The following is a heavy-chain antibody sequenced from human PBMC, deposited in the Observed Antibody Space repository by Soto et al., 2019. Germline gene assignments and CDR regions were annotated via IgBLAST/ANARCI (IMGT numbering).Heavy chain of an antibody. D-gene: IGHD2-2*01. CDR2: IIPISGTA. J-gene: IGHJ6*02. CDR1: GGTFSSYA. CDR3: ARSQGSSTSLEIYYYYYYGMDV. Sequence: QVQLVQSGAEVKKPGSSVKVSCKASGGTFSSYAISWVRQAPGQGLEWMGGIIPISGTAKYAQKFQGSVTITADEPTSTAYMELSSLRSEDTAVYYCARSQGSSTSLEIYYYYYYGMDVWGQGTTVTVSS. V-gene: IGHV1-69*01.